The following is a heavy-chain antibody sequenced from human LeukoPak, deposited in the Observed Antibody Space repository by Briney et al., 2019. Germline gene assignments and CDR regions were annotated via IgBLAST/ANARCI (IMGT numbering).Heavy chain of an antibody. CDR2: IAYSGVS. CDR1: SAAISRSY. Sequence: SETLSLTCTVPSAAISRSYWIWIRQTPGKGLEWIGYIAYSGVSTYNPSLGSRVTISRDTSKNEVSLNLSSVTAADTAVYFCARLPEGGYATSLGWLDPWGQGTRVTVSS. CDR3: ARLPEGGYATSLGWLDP. J-gene: IGHJ5*02. V-gene: IGHV4-59*08. D-gene: IGHD5-24*01.